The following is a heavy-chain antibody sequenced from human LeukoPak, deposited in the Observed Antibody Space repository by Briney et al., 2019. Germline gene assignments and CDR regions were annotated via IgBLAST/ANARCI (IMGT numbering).Heavy chain of an antibody. V-gene: IGHV4-38-2*02. J-gene: IGHJ3*02. D-gene: IGHD1-26*01. CDR2: IFYNGGP. CDR1: GYSISSGYY. Sequence: PSETLSLTCTVSGYSISSGYYWGWIRQSPGRGLEWLGNIFYNGGPYYNPSFKSRVVISVDTSKNHFSLTLNAVTAADTAVYHCASYSGIYSAFEIWSQGTLVTVSS. CDR3: ASYSGIYSAFEI.